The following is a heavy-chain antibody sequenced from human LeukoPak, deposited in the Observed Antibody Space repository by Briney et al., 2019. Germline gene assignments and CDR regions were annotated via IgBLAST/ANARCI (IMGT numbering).Heavy chain of an antibody. Sequence: ASVKVSCKASGYTFTSYGISWVRQAPGQGLEWMGWISAYDGNTNYAQKLQGRVTMTTDTSTSTAYMELRSLRSDDTAVYYCARVPEQWLVLYYYYYYMDVWGKGTTVTVSS. D-gene: IGHD6-19*01. CDR1: GYTFTSYG. CDR3: ARVPEQWLVLYYYYYYMDV. CDR2: ISAYDGNT. J-gene: IGHJ6*03. V-gene: IGHV1-18*01.